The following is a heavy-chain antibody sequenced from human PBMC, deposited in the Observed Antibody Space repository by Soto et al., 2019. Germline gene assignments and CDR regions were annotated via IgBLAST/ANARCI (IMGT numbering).Heavy chain of an antibody. J-gene: IGHJ5*02. CDR2: VFHTGTT. CDR3: ARSAGWYAIHA. Sequence: QVQLQESGPGLVKPSGTLSLTCAVSGDSVSSPYYWCWVRQPPGKGLEWIGEVFHTGTTSYNLSLRSRVTISRDKSINQFSLDLISVTAADTAVYYCARSAGWYAIHAWGPGTLVIVSS. D-gene: IGHD6-19*01. CDR1: GDSVSSPYY. V-gene: IGHV4-4*02.